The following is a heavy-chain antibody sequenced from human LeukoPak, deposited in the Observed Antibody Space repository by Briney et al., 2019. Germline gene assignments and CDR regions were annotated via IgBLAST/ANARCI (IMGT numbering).Heavy chain of an antibody. D-gene: IGHD6-19*01. CDR2: ISGFNGDT. CDR3: ARDPTYDRSGWYAQDY. V-gene: IGHV1-18*01. Sequence: GASVKVSCKASGYTFTSYGITWVRQAPGQGLEWMGWISGFNGDTNYAQKLQGRVTMTTDTSTSTAYMELRSLRSDDTAVYYCARDPTYDRSGWYAQDYWGQGTLVTVSS. J-gene: IGHJ4*02. CDR1: GYTFTSYG.